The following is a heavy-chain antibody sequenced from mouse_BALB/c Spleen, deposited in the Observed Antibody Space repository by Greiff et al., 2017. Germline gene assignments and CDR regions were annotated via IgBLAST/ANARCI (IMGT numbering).Heavy chain of an antibody. CDR1: GYTFTSYW. CDR3: ARGGANWDDWFAY. D-gene: IGHD4-1*01. J-gene: IGHJ3*01. CDR2: INPSTGYT. Sequence: QVQLQQSGAELAKPGASVKMSCKASGYTFTSYWMHWVKQRPGQGLEWIGYINPSTGYTEYNQKFKDKATLTADKSSSTAYMQLSSLTSEDSAVYYCARGGANWDDWFAYWGQGTLVTVSA. V-gene: IGHV1-7*01.